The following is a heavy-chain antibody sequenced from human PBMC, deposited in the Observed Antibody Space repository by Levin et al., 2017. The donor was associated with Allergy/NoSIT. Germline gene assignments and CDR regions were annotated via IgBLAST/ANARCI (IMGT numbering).Heavy chain of an antibody. CDR3: ARTRERGIRFLEWLGYGMDV. J-gene: IGHJ6*02. Sequence: GGSLRLSCAASGFTFSSYSMNWVRQAPGKGLEWVSSISSSSSYIYYADSVKGRFTISRDNAKNSLYLQMNSLRAEDTAVYYCARTRERGIRFLEWLGYGMDVWGQGTTVTVSS. CDR1: GFTFSSYS. V-gene: IGHV3-21*01. D-gene: IGHD3-3*01. CDR2: ISSSSSYI.